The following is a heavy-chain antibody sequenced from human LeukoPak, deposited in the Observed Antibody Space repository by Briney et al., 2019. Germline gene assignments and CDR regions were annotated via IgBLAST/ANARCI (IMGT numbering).Heavy chain of an antibody. Sequence: PGGSLRLSCAASGFTFSSYSMNWVRQAPGKGLEWVSSISSDSNYIYYTDSVKGRFTISRDNAKNSLYLQMNSLRAGDTAVYYCASSGYYPLGAFDIWGQGTMVTVSS. CDR2: ISSDSNYI. CDR3: ASSGYYPLGAFDI. V-gene: IGHV3-21*01. CDR1: GFTFSSYS. J-gene: IGHJ3*02. D-gene: IGHD3-22*01.